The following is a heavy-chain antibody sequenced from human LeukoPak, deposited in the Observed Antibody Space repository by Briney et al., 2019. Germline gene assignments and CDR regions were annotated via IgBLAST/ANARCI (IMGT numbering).Heavy chain of an antibody. Sequence: SEILSLTCSVSGDPISSTSYYWGWVRQPPGKGLEWVGSVYYNVDTYSNPSLTRRLTISVDTSKNQFSLTLKSVTAADAAVYYCARRIEVVLRYFDWSTSLDYWGQGTLVTVSS. D-gene: IGHD3-9*01. CDR3: ARRIEVVLRYFDWSTSLDY. CDR1: GDPISSTSYY. CDR2: VYYNVDT. J-gene: IGHJ4*02. V-gene: IGHV4-39*07.